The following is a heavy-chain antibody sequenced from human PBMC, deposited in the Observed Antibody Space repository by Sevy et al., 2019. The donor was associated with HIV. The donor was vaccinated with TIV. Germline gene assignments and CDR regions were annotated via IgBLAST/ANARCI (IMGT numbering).Heavy chain of an antibody. CDR3: VIGDTPRLTGSGTRLKDQSLNYFEF. D-gene: IGHD3-16*02. J-gene: IGHJ4*02. CDR1: RYTLSEVS. Sequence: ASVKVSCNVPRYTLSEVSMHWVRQAPGKGLEWMGGFVPEDGEIVFSQKFQGRVTVAEDRLPDTAYLEGTNLGSEDTATYFCVIGDTPRLTGSGTRLKDQSLNYFEFWGQGTLVTVSS. V-gene: IGHV1-24*01. CDR2: FVPEDGEI.